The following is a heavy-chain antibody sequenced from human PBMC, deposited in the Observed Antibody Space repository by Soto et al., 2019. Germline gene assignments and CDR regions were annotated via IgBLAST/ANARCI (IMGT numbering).Heavy chain of an antibody. CDR3: ARHQREYYYYGMDV. Sequence: GESLKISCKGSGYSFTSYCISWVRQMPGKGLEWMGRIDPSDSYSNYSPSFQGHVTISADKSISTAYLQWSSLKASDTAMYYCARHQREYYYYGMDVWGQGTLVTVSS. CDR1: GYSFTSYC. J-gene: IGHJ6*02. V-gene: IGHV5-10-1*01. CDR2: IDPSDSYS.